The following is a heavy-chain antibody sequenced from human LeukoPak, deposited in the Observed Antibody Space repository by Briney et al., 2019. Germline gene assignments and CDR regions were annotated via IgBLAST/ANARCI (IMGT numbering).Heavy chain of an antibody. CDR1: GFTFSSYA. D-gene: IGHD1-26*01. V-gene: IGHV3-23*01. CDR3: AKDPYRSGSPGNYFDY. Sequence: QAGGSLRLSCAASGFTFSSYAMTWVRQAPGKGLEWVSAISGSGGSTYYADSVKGRFTISRDNSKYTLYLQMNSLRAEDTAVYYCAKDPYRSGSPGNYFDYWGQGTLVTVSS. J-gene: IGHJ4*02. CDR2: ISGSGGST.